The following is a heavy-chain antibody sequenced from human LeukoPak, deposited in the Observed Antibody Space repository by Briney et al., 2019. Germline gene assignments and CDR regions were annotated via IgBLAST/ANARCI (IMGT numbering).Heavy chain of an antibody. CDR3: ARLGYYYGSPDAFDI. CDR2: IYYSGST. J-gene: IGHJ3*02. CDR1: GGSISSSSYY. D-gene: IGHD3-10*01. Sequence: PSETLSLTCTVSGGSISSSSYYWGWIRQPPGKGLEWIGSIYYSGSTYYNPSLKSRVTISIDTSKNQFSLKLSSVTAADTAVYYCARLGYYYGSPDAFDIWGQGTMVTVSS. V-gene: IGHV4-39*01.